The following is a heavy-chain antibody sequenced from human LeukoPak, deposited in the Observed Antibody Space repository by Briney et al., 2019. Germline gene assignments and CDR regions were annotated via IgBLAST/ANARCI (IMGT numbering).Heavy chain of an antibody. Sequence: GGSLRLPCAASGFTFSSYAMSWVRQAPGKGLEWVSAISGSGGSTYYADSVKGRFTISRDNSKNTLYLQMNSLRAEDTAVYYCAKVRYCSGGSCYPSFDYWGQGTLVTVSS. J-gene: IGHJ4*02. CDR3: AKVRYCSGGSCYPSFDY. CDR1: GFTFSSYA. CDR2: ISGSGGST. D-gene: IGHD2-15*01. V-gene: IGHV3-23*01.